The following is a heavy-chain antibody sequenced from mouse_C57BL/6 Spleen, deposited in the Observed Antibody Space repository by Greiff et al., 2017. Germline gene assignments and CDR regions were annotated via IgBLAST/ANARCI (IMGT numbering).Heavy chain of an antibody. J-gene: IGHJ4*01. D-gene: IGHD3-2*02. CDR3: ARGTAQALYAMDY. CDR1: GFSLTSYG. CDR2: IWSDGST. V-gene: IGHV2-6*03. Sequence: VKLQESGPGLVAPSQSLSITCTVSGFSLTSYGVHWVRQPPGKGLEWLVVIWSDGSTTYNSALKSRLSISKDNSKSQVFLKMNSLQTDDTAMYYCARGTAQALYAMDYWGQGTSVTVSS.